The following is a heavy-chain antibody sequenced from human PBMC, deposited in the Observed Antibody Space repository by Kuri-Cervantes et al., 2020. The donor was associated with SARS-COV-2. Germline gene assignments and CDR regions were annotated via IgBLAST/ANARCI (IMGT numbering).Heavy chain of an antibody. J-gene: IGHJ5*02. CDR2: INPNSGGT. CDR1: GYTFTGYY. D-gene: IGHD6-6*01. V-gene: IGHV1-2*02. CDR3: ARVSKAARPSAWFDP. Sequence: ASAKISCNASGYTFTGYYMHWVRQAPGQGLEWMGWINPNSGGTNYAQKFQGRVTMTRDTSISKAYMGLSSLRSDDTAVYYCARVSKAARPSAWFDPWGQGTLVTVSS.